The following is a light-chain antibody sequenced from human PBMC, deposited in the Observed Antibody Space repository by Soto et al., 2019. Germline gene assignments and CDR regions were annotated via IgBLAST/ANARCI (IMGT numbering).Light chain of an antibody. CDR2: GAS. CDR3: VQDEILRI. J-gene: IGKJ4*01. CDR1: QSVSSSY. Sequence: ERITLSCRASQSVSSSYLAWYQQKPGQAPRLLIYGASSRATGIPDRFFGSGTGTNFSLSSIRMQPEDFSVDNRVQDEILRIFGGGTKVDIK. V-gene: IGKV3-20*01.